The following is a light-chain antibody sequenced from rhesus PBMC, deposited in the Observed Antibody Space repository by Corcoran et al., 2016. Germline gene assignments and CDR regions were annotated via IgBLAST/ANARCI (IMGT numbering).Light chain of an antibody. V-gene: IGKV1-21*01. CDR3: QHYYSTPFT. J-gene: IGKJ3*01. CDR2: EAS. Sequence: DIQMTQSPSSLSASVGDRVTITCRASQGITNELAWYQQKPGENPKLLIYEASSLQSGIPSRFSGSGSGTDFTLTISSLQPEDFATYYCQHYYSTPFTFGPGTKLDIK. CDR1: QGITNE.